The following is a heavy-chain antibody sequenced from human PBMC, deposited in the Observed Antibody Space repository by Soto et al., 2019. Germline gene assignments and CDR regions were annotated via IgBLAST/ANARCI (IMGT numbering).Heavy chain of an antibody. D-gene: IGHD4-17*01. V-gene: IGHV1-18*04. Sequence: ASVKVSCKASGYTFTGYYMHWVRQAPGQGLEWMGWISAYNGNTNYAQKLQGRVTMTTDTSTSTAYMELRSLRSDDTAVYYCARGLRTTVTTGAFDIWGQGTMVTVSS. CDR1: GYTFTGYY. J-gene: IGHJ3*02. CDR2: ISAYNGNT. CDR3: ARGLRTTVTTGAFDI.